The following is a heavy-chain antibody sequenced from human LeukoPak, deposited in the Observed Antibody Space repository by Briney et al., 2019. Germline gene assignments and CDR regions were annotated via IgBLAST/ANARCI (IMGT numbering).Heavy chain of an antibody. CDR3: AGERGEEYSSGWYKRNYFDN. V-gene: IGHV4-39*07. CDR2: GDYSGGT. CDR1: GDSFSSVSDY. D-gene: IGHD6-19*01. Sequence: PSETLSLTCTVSGDSFSSVSDYWAWIRQPPGKGLEWIASGDYSGGTYYNPSLESRVAISADMSKNQFSLKLTSVTGADTAVYYCAGERGEEYSSGWYKRNYFDNWGQGIRVTVSS. J-gene: IGHJ4*02.